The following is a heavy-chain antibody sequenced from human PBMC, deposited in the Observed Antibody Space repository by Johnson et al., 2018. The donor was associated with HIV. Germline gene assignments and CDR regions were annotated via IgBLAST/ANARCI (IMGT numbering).Heavy chain of an antibody. CDR3: ARDAGGGRIVVDYDAFDI. J-gene: IGHJ3*02. CDR2: ISWNSGSI. V-gene: IGHV3-9*01. Sequence: VQLVESGGGLVQPGRSLRLSCAASGFTFDDYAMHWVRQVPGKGLEWVSSISWNSGSIGYADSVMGRFTSSRDNSKNTLYLHMNSLKVEDTAVYYCARDAGGGRIVVDYDAFDIWGHGTMVTVSS. CDR1: GFTFDDYA. D-gene: IGHD3-22*01.